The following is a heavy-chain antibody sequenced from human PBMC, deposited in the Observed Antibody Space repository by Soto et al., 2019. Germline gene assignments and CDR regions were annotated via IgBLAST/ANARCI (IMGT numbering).Heavy chain of an antibody. V-gene: IGHV1-69*01. Sequence: QVQLVQSGAEVKKPGSSVKVSYKASGGTFSSYAISWVRQAPGQGLEWMGGIIPIFGTANYAQKFQGRVTITADESTSTAYMELSSLRSEDTAVYYCARAGYSSSGLDYFDYWGQGTLVTVSS. CDR3: ARAGYSSSGLDYFDY. D-gene: IGHD6-13*01. CDR1: GGTFSSYA. CDR2: IIPIFGTA. J-gene: IGHJ4*02.